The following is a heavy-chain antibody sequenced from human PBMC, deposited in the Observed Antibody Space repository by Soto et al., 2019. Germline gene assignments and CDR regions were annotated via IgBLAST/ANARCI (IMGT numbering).Heavy chain of an antibody. D-gene: IGHD2-8*01. V-gene: IGHV1-69*06. Sequence: ASVKVSCKASGGTFSSYAISWVRQAPGQGLEWMGGIIPIFGTANYAQKFQGRVTITADKSTSTAYMELSSLRSEDTAVYYCARDGPTGYCTNGVCYLDVWGQGTTVTAP. J-gene: IGHJ6*02. CDR1: GGTFSSYA. CDR2: IIPIFGTA. CDR3: ARDGPTGYCTNGVCYLDV.